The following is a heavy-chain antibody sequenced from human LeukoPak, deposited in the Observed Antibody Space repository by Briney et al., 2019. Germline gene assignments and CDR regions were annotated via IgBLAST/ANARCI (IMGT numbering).Heavy chain of an antibody. CDR3: ARTIAYDYVWGSYRYNSDFDY. V-gene: IGHV1-2*02. CDR1: GYTFTGYY. Sequence: ASVKVSCKASGYTFTGYYMHWVRQAPGQGLEWMGWIKPSSGGTNYAQKFQGRVTMTRDTSISTAYMELSRLRSDDTAVYYCARTIAYDYVWGSYRYNSDFDYWGQGTLVTVSS. D-gene: IGHD3-16*02. J-gene: IGHJ4*02. CDR2: IKPSSGGT.